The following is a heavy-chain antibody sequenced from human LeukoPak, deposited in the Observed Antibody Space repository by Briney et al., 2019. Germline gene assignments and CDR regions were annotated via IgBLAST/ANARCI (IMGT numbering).Heavy chain of an antibody. CDR3: AKGGGYCSSTSCPFDY. V-gene: IGHV3-23*01. CDR2: TSGSGGTT. Sequence: GGSLRLSCAASGLTFSNYAMSWVRKAPGKGLEWVPSTSGSGGTTYYAASVKGGFTISRDNSKNRLYLQMKSLRTEDTAVYYCAKGGGYCSSTSCPFDYWGQGTLVTVSS. J-gene: IGHJ4*02. CDR1: GLTFSNYA. D-gene: IGHD2-2*01.